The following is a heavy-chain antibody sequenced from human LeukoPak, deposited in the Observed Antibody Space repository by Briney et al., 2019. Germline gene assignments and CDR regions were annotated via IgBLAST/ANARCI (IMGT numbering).Heavy chain of an antibody. CDR1: GFTFNYYD. Sequence: GGSLRLSCAVSGFTFNYYDMHWVRQAPGKRLEWVSAIRTTGDTHYPDSVKGRFAMSREDAKNSVHLQMNTLRAGDTAVHYCARGVSYYYDNSGHPGWYFDLWGRGTLVTVSS. CDR2: IRTTGDT. V-gene: IGHV3-13*01. CDR3: ARGVSYYYDNSGHPGWYFDL. D-gene: IGHD3-22*01. J-gene: IGHJ2*01.